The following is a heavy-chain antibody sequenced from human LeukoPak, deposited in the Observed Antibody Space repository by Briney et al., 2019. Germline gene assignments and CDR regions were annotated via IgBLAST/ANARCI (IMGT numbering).Heavy chain of an antibody. J-gene: IGHJ3*02. CDR3: AKAHCSGTSCYPGAFDI. CDR2: IYTAGTT. CDR1: GFTVSTNY. Sequence: AGGSLRLSCAASGFTVSTNYMSWVRQAPGKGLEWVSLIYTAGTTDYADSVKGRFTISRDNSKNTLYLQMNSLRADDTAVYYCAKAHCSGTSCYPGAFDIWGPGTMVTVSS. D-gene: IGHD2-2*01. V-gene: IGHV3-53*01.